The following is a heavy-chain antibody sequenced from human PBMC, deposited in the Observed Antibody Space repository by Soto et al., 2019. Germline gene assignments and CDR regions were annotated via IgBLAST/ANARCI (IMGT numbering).Heavy chain of an antibody. CDR2: ISYDGSNK. D-gene: IGHD6-13*01. J-gene: IGHJ6*02. Sequence: GSLRLSCAASGFTFSSYAMHWVRQAPGKGLEWVAVISYDGSNKYYADSVKGRFTISRDNSKNTLYLQMNSLRAEDTAVYYCARDWSSSGHYYGMDVWGQGTTVTVSS. CDR1: GFTFSSYA. V-gene: IGHV3-30-3*01. CDR3: ARDWSSSGHYYGMDV.